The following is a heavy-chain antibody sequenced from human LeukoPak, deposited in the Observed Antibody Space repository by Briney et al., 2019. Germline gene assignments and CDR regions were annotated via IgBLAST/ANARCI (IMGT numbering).Heavy chain of an antibody. D-gene: IGHD2-15*01. CDR2: IYYSGGT. V-gene: IGHV4-59*01. J-gene: IGHJ4*02. CDR3: AREHCSGDRCYFDY. Sequence: SETLSLTCTVSDGSFSSDYWSWIRQPPGKGLEWIGYIYYSGGTNYNPFLKGRVTISVDTSKNQFSLKLTSVTAADTAVYYCAREHCSGDRCYFDYWGQGTLVTVSS. CDR1: DGSFSSDY.